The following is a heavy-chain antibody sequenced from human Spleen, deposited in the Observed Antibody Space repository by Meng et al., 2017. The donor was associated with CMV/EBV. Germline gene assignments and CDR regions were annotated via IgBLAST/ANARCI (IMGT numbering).Heavy chain of an antibody. CDR2: ISGSATST. Sequence: FTFSNYAMTWVRQAPGQGLEWVSAISGSATSTYYADSVKGRFTISRDNSKNSLYLQMNSLRAEDTAVYYCARGGWSTAVASSQYFDLWGRGTLVTVSS. V-gene: IGHV3-23*01. CDR1: FTFSNYA. CDR3: ARGGWSTAVASSQYFDL. J-gene: IGHJ2*01. D-gene: IGHD6-19*01.